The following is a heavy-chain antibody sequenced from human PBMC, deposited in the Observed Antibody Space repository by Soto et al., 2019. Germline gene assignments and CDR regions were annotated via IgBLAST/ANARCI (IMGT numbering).Heavy chain of an antibody. J-gene: IGHJ6*01. Sequence: SSETLSLTCAVSGYSISSGYYWGWIRQPPGKGLEWIGSIYHSGSTYYNASLKSRVTISVDTSKNQFSLKLSSVTDADTAVYYCASAIDFYNAMDVWGQGTTVTVSS. CDR2: IYHSGST. D-gene: IGHD1-20*01. V-gene: IGHV4-38-2*01. CDR1: GYSISSGYY. CDR3: ASAIDFYNAMDV.